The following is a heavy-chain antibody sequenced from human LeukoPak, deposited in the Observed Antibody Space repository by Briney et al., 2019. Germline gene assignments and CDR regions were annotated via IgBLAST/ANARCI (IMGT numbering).Heavy chain of an antibody. CDR2: ISSSGSTI. CDR3: AREVVGATLSGAETVDY. Sequence: GGSLRLSCAASGSTFSDYYMSWIRQAPGKGLEWVSYISSSGSTIYYADSVKGRFTISRDNAKNSLYLQMNSLRAEDTAVYYCAREVVGATLSGAETVDYWGQGTLVTVSS. D-gene: IGHD1-26*01. CDR1: GSTFSDYY. V-gene: IGHV3-11*01. J-gene: IGHJ4*02.